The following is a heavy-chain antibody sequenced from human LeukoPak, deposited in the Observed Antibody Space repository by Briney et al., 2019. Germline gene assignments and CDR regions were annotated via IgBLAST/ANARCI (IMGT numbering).Heavy chain of an antibody. CDR3: AKGGYPGDWFDP. CDR1: GFTFSSYG. V-gene: IGHV3-33*06. CDR2: IWYDGSNK. J-gene: IGHJ5*02. D-gene: IGHD2-15*01. Sequence: GGSLRLSCAASGFTFSSYGMHWVRQAPGKGLEWVAVIWYDGSNKYYADSVKGRFTISRDNSKNTLYLQMNSLRAEDTAIYYCAKGGYPGDWFDPWGQGTLVTVSS.